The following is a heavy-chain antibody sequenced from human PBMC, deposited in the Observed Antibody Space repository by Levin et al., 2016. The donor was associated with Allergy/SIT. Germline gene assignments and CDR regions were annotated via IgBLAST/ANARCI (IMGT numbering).Heavy chain of an antibody. V-gene: IGHV3-33*01. Sequence: GESLKISCAASGFTFSSYGMHWVRQAPGKGLEWVAVIWYDGSNKYYADSVKGRFTISRDNSKNTLYLQMNSLRAEDTAVYYCAREGILMVYATFDYWGQGTLVTVSS. CDR3: AREGILMVYATFDY. D-gene: IGHD2-8*01. J-gene: IGHJ4*02. CDR1: GFTFSSYG. CDR2: IWYDGSNK.